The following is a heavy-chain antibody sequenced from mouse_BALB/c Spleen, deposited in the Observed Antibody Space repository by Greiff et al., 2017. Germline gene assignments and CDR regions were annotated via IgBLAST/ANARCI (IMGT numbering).Heavy chain of an antibody. Sequence: EVQRVESGAELVKPGASVKLSCTASGFNIKDTYMHWVKQRPEQGLEWIGRIDPANGNTKYDPKFQGKATITADTSSNTAYLQLSSLTSEDTAVYYCARKGYFDYWGQGTTLTVSS. CDR3: ARKGYFDY. CDR1: GFNIKDTY. V-gene: IGHV14-3*02. CDR2: IDPANGNT. J-gene: IGHJ2*01.